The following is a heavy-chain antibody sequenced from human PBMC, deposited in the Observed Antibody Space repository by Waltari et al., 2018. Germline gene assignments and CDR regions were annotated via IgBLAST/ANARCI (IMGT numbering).Heavy chain of an antibody. CDR3: ARLAGYSSGWYFRTSPLYYFDY. D-gene: IGHD6-19*01. V-gene: IGHV4-39*01. CDR1: GCSISSSSYY. J-gene: IGHJ4*02. CDR2: IDYSGST. Sequence: QLQLQESGPGLVKPSETLSLTCTVSGCSISSSSYYWGWIRQPPGTGLAGIGSIDYSGSTYYNPSLKSRVTISVDTSKNQFSLKLSSVTAADTAVYYCARLAGYSSGWYFRTSPLYYFDYWGQGTLVTVSS.